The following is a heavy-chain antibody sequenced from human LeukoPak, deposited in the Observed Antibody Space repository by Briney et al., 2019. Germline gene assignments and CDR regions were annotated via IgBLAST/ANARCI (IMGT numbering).Heavy chain of an antibody. CDR3: ARVNSSGHY. J-gene: IGHJ4*02. D-gene: IGHD6-19*01. CDR1: GYSISSGYY. Sequence: SETLSLTCTVSGYSISSGYYWGWIRQPPGKGLEWIGSVYHSGSPYYNPSLKSRVTISVDTSKNQFSLKLSSVTAADTAVYYCARVNSSGHYWGQGTLVTVSS. V-gene: IGHV4-38-2*02. CDR2: VYHSGSP.